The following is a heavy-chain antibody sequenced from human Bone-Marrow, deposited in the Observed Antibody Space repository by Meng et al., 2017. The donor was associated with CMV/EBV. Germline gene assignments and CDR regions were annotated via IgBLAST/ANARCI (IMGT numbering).Heavy chain of an antibody. V-gene: IGHV1-69*10. D-gene: IGHD3-3*01. CDR3: ARGVAYFDY. J-gene: IGHJ4*02. CDR2: IIPILGIA. CDR1: GGTFSNYG. Sequence: SVKVSCKASGGTFSNYGINWVRQAPGQGLEWMGGIIPILGIANYAQKFQGRVTITADKSTSTAYMELSSLRSEDTAVYYCARGVAYFDYWGQGTLVTVSS.